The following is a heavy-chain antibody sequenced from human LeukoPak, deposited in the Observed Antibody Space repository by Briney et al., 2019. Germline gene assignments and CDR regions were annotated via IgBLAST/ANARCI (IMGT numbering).Heavy chain of an antibody. CDR2: IYSGGST. V-gene: IGHV3-53*01. CDR1: GFTVSSNY. D-gene: IGHD4-17*01. CDR3: ARVASYGDLANYYYYYMDV. Sequence: GGSLRLSCAASGFTVSSNYMSWVRQAPGKGLEWVSVIYSGGSTYYADSVKGRFTISRDYSKNTLYLQMNRLRAEDTAVYYCARVASYGDLANYYYYYMDVWGKGTTVTISS. J-gene: IGHJ6*03.